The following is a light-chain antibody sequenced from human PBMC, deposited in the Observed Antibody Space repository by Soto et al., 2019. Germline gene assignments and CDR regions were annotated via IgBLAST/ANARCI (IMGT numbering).Light chain of an antibody. CDR3: QQYGSQYI. J-gene: IGKJ2*01. Sequence: EIVLTQSPGTLSLSPGERATLSCRASQSVSSSSLAWYQQKPGQAPRLLIYAASSRATGISDRFSGSGSGTDFTLTISRLEPEDFAVYYCQQYGSQYIFGQGTKLEIK. CDR1: QSVSSSS. V-gene: IGKV3-20*01. CDR2: AAS.